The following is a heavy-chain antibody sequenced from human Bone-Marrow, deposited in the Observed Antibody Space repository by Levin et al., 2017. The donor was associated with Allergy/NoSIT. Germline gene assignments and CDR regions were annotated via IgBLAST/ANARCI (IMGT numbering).Heavy chain of an antibody. CDR3: ARSSGKVDGYSFYDY. Sequence: SGPTLVKPTQTLTLTCTFSGFSLTSGGMRVSWIRQPPGKALEWLARIDWDDDKFYSTSLKTRLAISKDTSKNQVVLTMTNMETVDTATYYCARSSGKVDGYSFYDYWGQGTPVTVSS. J-gene: IGHJ4*02. D-gene: IGHD5-24*01. CDR2: IDWDDDK. V-gene: IGHV2-70*04. CDR1: GFSLTSGGMR.